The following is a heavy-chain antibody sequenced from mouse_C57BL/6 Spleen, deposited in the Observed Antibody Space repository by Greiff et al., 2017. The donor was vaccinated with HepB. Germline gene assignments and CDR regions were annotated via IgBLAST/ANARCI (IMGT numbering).Heavy chain of an antibody. J-gene: IGHJ1*03. CDR2: IWSGGST. CDR3: ARRGYFDV. CDR1: GFSLTSYG. V-gene: IGHV2-2*01. Sequence: QVQLKQSGPGLVQPSQSLSITCTVSGFSLTSYGVHWVRQSPGKGLEWLGVIWSGGSTGYNAAFISRLSISKDNSKSQVFFKMNSLQADDTAIYYCARRGYFDVWGTGTTVTVSS.